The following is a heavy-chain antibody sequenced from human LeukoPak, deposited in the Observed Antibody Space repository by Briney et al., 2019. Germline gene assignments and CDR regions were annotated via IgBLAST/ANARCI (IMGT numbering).Heavy chain of an antibody. J-gene: IGHJ4*02. CDR3: ARHLSGIVATIFDY. Sequence: TPGGSLRLSCAASGFTFSSYSMNWVRQAPGKGLEWVSSISSSSSYIYYADSVKGRFTISRDNAKNSLYLQMNSLRAEDTAVYYCARHLSGIVATIFDYWGQGTLVTVSS. D-gene: IGHD5-12*01. CDR2: ISSSSSYI. CDR1: GFTFSSYS. V-gene: IGHV3-21*01.